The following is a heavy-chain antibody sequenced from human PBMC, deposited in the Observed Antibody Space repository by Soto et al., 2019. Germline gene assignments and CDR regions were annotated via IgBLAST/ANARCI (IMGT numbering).Heavy chain of an antibody. CDR2: IKQDGSEK. J-gene: IGHJ6*03. CDR1: GFTFSSYW. V-gene: IGHV3-7*01. Sequence: GGSLRLSCAASGFTFSSYWMSWVRQAPGKGLEWVANIKQDGSEKYYVDSVKGRFTISRDNAKNSLYLQRNSLRAEDTAVYYCARGGDYGERDYYYYMDVWGKGTTVTVSS. D-gene: IGHD4-17*01. CDR3: ARGGDYGERDYYYYMDV.